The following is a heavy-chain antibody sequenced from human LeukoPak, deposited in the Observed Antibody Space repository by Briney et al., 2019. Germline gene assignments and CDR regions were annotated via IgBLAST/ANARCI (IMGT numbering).Heavy chain of an antibody. CDR2: ISSSSIYI. CDR3: ARGHSNYGDYFDY. J-gene: IGHJ4*02. D-gene: IGHD4-11*01. CDR1: GFTFSSYN. Sequence: GGSLRLPCVASGFTFSSYNMNWVRQAPGKGLEWVSSISSSSIYIYYADSVKGRFTISRDNAKSSLSLQMNSLRAEDTAVYYCARGHSNYGDYFDYWGQGTLVTVSS. V-gene: IGHV3-21*01.